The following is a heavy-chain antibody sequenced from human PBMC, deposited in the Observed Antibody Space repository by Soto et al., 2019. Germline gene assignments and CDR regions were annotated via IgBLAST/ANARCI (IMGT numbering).Heavy chain of an antibody. J-gene: IGHJ4*02. V-gene: IGHV4-39*01. Sequence: PSETLSLTCTVSGGSISSSSYYWGWIRQPPGKGLEWIGSIYYSGSTYYNPSLKSRVTISVDTSKNQFSLKLSSVTAADTAVYYCARVLIAVAGLFDYWGQGTLVTVSS. CDR1: GGSISSSSYY. CDR2: IYYSGST. CDR3: ARVLIAVAGLFDY. D-gene: IGHD6-19*01.